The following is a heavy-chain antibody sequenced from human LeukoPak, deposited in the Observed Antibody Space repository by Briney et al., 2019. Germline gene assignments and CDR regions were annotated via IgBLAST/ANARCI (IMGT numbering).Heavy chain of an antibody. Sequence: PSETLSLTCTVSGGSISSSSYYWGWIRQPPGKGLEWIGSIYYSGSTYYNPSLKSRVTISVDTSKNQFSLKLSSVTAADTAVYYCATLSGSYYADYYFDYWGQGTLVTVSS. J-gene: IGHJ4*02. CDR3: ATLSGSYYADYYFDY. V-gene: IGHV4-39*01. D-gene: IGHD1-26*01. CDR2: IYYSGST. CDR1: GGSISSSSYY.